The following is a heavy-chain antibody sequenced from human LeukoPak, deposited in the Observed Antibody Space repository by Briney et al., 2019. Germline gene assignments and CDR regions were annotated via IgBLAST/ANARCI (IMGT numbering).Heavy chain of an antibody. CDR2: TYPGDSDT. CDR1: GYSFTSYW. V-gene: IGHV5-51*01. J-gene: IGHJ4*02. D-gene: IGHD6-13*01. Sequence: GESLKISCKGSGYSFTSYWIGWVRQMPGKGLEWMGITYPGDSDTRYSPSFQGQVTISADKSISTAYLQWSSLKASDTAMYYCARFGASSSWPPHYYFDYWGQGTLVTVSS. CDR3: ARFGASSSWPPHYYFDY.